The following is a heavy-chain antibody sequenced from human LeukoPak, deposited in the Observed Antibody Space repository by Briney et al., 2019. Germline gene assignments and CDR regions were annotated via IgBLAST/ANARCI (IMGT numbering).Heavy chain of an antibody. V-gene: IGHV3-21*01. J-gene: IGHJ3*02. Sequence: GGSLRLSCAASGFTFSSYSMNWVRQAPGKGLEWVSSISSSSSYIYYADSVKGRFTISRDNAKNSLYLQMNSLRAEDTAVYYCASLDCSSTSCFGDDAFDIWGQGTMVTVSS. D-gene: IGHD2-2*01. CDR3: ASLDCSSTSCFGDDAFDI. CDR2: ISSSSSYI. CDR1: GFTFSSYS.